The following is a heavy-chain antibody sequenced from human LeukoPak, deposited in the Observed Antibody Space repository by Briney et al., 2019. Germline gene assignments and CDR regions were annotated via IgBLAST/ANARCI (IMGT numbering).Heavy chain of an antibody. CDR3: ASLSDSSGWYTFDY. CDR2: IYYSGST. J-gene: IGHJ4*02. D-gene: IGHD6-19*01. V-gene: IGHV4-59*01. Sequence: SETLSLTCTVSGGSISSYYWSWIRQPPGKGLEWIGYIYYSGSTNYNPSLKSRVTISVDTSKNQFSLKLSSVTAADTAVYYCASLSDSSGWYTFDYWGQGTLVTVSS. CDR1: GGSISSYY.